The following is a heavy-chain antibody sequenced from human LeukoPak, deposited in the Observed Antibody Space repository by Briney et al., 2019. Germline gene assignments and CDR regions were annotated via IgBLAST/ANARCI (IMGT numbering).Heavy chain of an antibody. Sequence: ASVKVSCKASGYTFTGYYMHWVRQAPGQGPEWMGRINPNSGGTNYAQKFQGRVTMTRDTSISTAYMELSRLRSDDTAVYYCASLLYYYDSSGYHGAFDIWGQGTMVTVSS. J-gene: IGHJ3*02. CDR1: GYTFTGYY. CDR3: ASLLYYYDSSGYHGAFDI. V-gene: IGHV1-2*06. CDR2: INPNSGGT. D-gene: IGHD3-22*01.